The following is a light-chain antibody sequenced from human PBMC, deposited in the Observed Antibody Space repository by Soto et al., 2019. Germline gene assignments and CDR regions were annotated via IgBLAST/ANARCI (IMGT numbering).Light chain of an antibody. CDR2: LGS. CDR3: MQGLQTPHT. CDR1: QSLLHSNGYNY. Sequence: DIVMTQSPLSLPVTPGEPASISCRSSQSLLHSNGYNYLDWYLQKPGQSPQLLIYLGSNRASGVPDRFSGSGSCTDFTLKISRVEAEDVGVSYCMQGLQTPHTFGQRTKLEIK. V-gene: IGKV2-28*01. J-gene: IGKJ2*01.